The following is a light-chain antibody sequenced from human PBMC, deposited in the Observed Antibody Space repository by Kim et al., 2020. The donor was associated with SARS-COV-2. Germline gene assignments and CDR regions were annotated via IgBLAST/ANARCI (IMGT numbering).Light chain of an antibody. Sequence: VSPGQTASIPCSGDKLGDKYACWYQQKPGQSPVLVIYQDSKRPSGIPERFSGSNSGNTATLTISGTQAMDEADYYCQAWDSSTVVFGTGTKVTVL. CDR1: KLGDKY. V-gene: IGLV3-1*01. J-gene: IGLJ1*01. CDR3: QAWDSSTVV. CDR2: QDS.